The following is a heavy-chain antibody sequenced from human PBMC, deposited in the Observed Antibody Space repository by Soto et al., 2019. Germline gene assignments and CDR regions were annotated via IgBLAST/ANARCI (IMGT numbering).Heavy chain of an antibody. CDR3: ARPGYGGYGVDY. V-gene: IGHV4-39*01. Sequence: PSETLSLTCTVSGGSISNSPYYWGWIRQPPGKGLEWIGSITHYNPSLKSRITISVDTSKNQFSLKLSSVTAADTAVYYCARPGYGGYGVDYWGLGTLVTVSS. D-gene: IGHD4-17*01. J-gene: IGHJ4*02. CDR1: GGSISNSPYY. CDR2: IT.